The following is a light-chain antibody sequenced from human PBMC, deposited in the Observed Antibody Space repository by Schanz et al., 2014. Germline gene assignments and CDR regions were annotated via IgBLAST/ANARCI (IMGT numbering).Light chain of an antibody. J-gene: IGKJ1*01. Sequence: LTQSPGTLSXSPGERXTLSCRXSQSVSXXXXXWYQQKPGQAPXLLIYGASXRATGIPDRFSGSGSGTEFTLTISSLQSEDFXXYYCQQYSYWPLTFGXXXKVEIK. CDR1: QSVSXX. CDR3: QQYSYWPLT. V-gene: IGKV3D-15*01. CDR2: GAS.